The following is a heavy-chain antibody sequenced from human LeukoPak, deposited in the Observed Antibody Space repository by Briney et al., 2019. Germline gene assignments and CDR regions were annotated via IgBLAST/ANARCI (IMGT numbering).Heavy chain of an antibody. CDR3: ARVRRELLKPDWFDP. J-gene: IGHJ5*02. V-gene: IGHV1-18*01. CDR2: ISAYNGNT. Sequence: GASVKVSCKASGYTFTSYGISWVRQAPGQGLEWMGWISAYNGNTNYAQKLQGRVTMTTDTSTSTAYMELRSLRSDDTAVYYCARVRRELLKPDWFDPWGQGTLVTVSS. D-gene: IGHD1-26*01. CDR1: GYTFTSYG.